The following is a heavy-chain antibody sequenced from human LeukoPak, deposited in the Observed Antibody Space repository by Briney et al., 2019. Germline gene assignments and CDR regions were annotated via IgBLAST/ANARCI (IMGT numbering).Heavy chain of an antibody. V-gene: IGHV4-59*01. CDR1: VGSISDSY. CDR3: ARFPRY. CDR2: IFYTGFT. D-gene: IGHD6-6*01. Sequence: SETLSLTCTVSVGSISDSYWSWIRQSPGKGLEWIGYIFYTGFTHYNPSLESRVTISVDTSKKHFSLRLKFVTAADTAVYYCARFPRYWGQGTLVIVSS. J-gene: IGHJ4*02.